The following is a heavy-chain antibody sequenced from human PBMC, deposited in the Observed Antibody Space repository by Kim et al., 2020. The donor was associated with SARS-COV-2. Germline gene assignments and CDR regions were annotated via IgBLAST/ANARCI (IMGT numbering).Heavy chain of an antibody. D-gene: IGHD3-16*01. Sequence: YAQKFQGRVTITADESTSTAYMELSSLRSEDTAVYYCATSLSLAPPSIDYWGQGTLVTVSS. J-gene: IGHJ4*02. V-gene: IGHV1-69*01. CDR3: ATSLSLAPPSIDY.